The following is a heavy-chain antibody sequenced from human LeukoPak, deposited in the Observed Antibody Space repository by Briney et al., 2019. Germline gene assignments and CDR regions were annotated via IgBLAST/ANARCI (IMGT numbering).Heavy chain of an antibody. CDR1: GFTFSGFV. CDR3: ARDSRALFAGAFDI. D-gene: IGHD2-2*01. Sequence: GGSLRLSCAASGFTFSGFVIRWVRQAPGKGPQWVADISGSGGSTYYADSVKGRFSVSRDNSKNMVYLELNSLRAEDTAVYYCARDSRALFAGAFDIWGQGTMVTVSS. V-gene: IGHV3-23*01. CDR2: ISGSGGST. J-gene: IGHJ3*02.